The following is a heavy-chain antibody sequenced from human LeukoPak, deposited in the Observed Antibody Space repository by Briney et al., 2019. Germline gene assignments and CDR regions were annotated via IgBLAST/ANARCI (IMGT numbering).Heavy chain of an antibody. CDR2: ISAYNGNT. Sequence: ASAKVSCKASGYTFTSYGITWVRQAPGQGLEWMGWISAYNGNTNYAQKLQGRVTMTTDTSTSTAYMELRSLKSDDTAVYYCARELFSYSVWFDPWGQGTLVTVSS. CDR1: GYTFTSYG. CDR3: ARELFSYSVWFDP. J-gene: IGHJ5*02. D-gene: IGHD3-9*01. V-gene: IGHV1-18*01.